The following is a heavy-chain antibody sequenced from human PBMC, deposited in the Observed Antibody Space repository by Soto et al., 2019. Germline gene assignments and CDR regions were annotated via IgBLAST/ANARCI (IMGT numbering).Heavy chain of an antibody. D-gene: IGHD6-6*01. J-gene: IGHJ4*02. CDR3: ASVKGSSSEALDF. CDR1: GGSISSSSYY. Sequence: QLQLQESGPGLVKPSETLSLTCTVSGGSISSSSYYWGWIRQPPRKGLEWIGSIYYSGSTYYNPSLKSRVTISVDTSKNHFSLKLSSVTAADTAVYYCASVKGSSSEALDFWGQGTLVTVSS. V-gene: IGHV4-39*02. CDR2: IYYSGST.